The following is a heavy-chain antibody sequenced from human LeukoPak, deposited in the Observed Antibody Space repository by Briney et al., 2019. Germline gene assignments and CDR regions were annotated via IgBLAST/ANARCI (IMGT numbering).Heavy chain of an antibody. D-gene: IGHD3-10*01. CDR2: IYHSGGT. J-gene: IGHJ3*02. CDR3: ARGVRVRGVIFGDAFDI. Sequence: SETLSLTCAVSGDSINSGGYSWSWIRQPPGKGLEWIGYIYHSGGTYSSPSLRSRVTISVDTSKNQFSLKLSSVTAADTAVYYCARGVRVRGVIFGDAFDIWGQGTMVTVSS. V-gene: IGHV4-30-2*01. CDR1: GDSINSGGYS.